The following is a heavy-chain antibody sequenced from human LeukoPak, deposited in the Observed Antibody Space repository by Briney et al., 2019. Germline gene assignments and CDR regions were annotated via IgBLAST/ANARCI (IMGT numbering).Heavy chain of an antibody. J-gene: IGHJ4*02. Sequence: GGSLRLSCAASGFIFSSYWMNWVRQAPGKGLVWVSHIKSDGSYTGHADSVKGRFTISRDNAKNTLYLQMNSLRVEDTAVYYCAKDGGNGSPDYWGQGTLVTVSS. V-gene: IGHV3-74*01. D-gene: IGHD1-26*01. CDR2: IKSDGSYT. CDR1: GFIFSSYW. CDR3: AKDGGNGSPDY.